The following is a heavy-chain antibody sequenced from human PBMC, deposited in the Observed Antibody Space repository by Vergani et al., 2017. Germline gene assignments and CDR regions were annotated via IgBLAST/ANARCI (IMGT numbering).Heavy chain of an antibody. CDR3: TTRSGRYPSKAFDI. J-gene: IGHJ3*02. D-gene: IGHD6-19*01. CDR1: GYTFTENY. CDR2: INPNGGDT. Sequence: QAHLLQSGAEVKKPGASVRVSCKASGYTFTENYMHWVRQARGQGLEWMGWINPNGGDTKFAQSFQGRVTLASDTSITTAYLEVKALTSDDTAIYFCTTRSGRYPSKAFDIWGQGTLVTVSS. V-gene: IGHV1-2*02.